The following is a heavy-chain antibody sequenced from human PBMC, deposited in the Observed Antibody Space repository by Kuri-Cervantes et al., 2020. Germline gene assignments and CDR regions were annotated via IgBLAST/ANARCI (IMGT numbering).Heavy chain of an antibody. CDR1: GGSFSGYY. Sequence: SETLSLTCAVYGGSFSGYYWCWIRQPPGKGLEWIGEINHSGSTNYNQSIESRFTISVDTSTNQFSLKLSCVTAADTAVYYCARVDTYYDSSGYSTCDAFDIWGQGTMVTVSS. J-gene: IGHJ3*02. CDR3: ARVDTYYDSSGYSTCDAFDI. V-gene: IGHV4-34*01. CDR2: INHSGST. D-gene: IGHD3-22*01.